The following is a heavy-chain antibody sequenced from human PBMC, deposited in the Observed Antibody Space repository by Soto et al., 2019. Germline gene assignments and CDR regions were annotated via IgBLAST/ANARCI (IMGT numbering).Heavy chain of an antibody. J-gene: IGHJ5*02. CDR3: AREGHSSWEWLDP. V-gene: IGHV4-31*03. CDR2: VYHTGAT. Sequence: QVQLQESGPGLVEPSQTLSLVCSVSGDPLSYGGHYWSWVRQSPGKALEWIGFVYHTGATYYHPSLESRVTMAVDMSKNEFSLKLTSVTAADTATYYCAREGHSSWEWLDPWGQGILVTVSS. CDR1: GDPLSYGGHY. D-gene: IGHD1-26*01.